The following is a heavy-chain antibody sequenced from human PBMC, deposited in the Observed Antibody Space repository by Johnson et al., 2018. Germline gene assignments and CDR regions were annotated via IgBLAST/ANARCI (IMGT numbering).Heavy chain of an antibody. D-gene: IGHD3-22*01. CDR3: AREVAGYYDSSGPPSTFDY. CDR1: GGTFSSYA. V-gene: IGHV1-69*01. Sequence: QEQLVEAGAEVKKAGSTVKVSCKASGGTFSSYAISWVRQAPGQGLEWMGGLIPIFGTANYAQKFQGRVTITADESTSTAYMELGSRGSEHTAGYYCAREVAGYYDSSGPPSTFDYWGQGTLVTVSS. CDR2: LIPIFGTA. J-gene: IGHJ4*02.